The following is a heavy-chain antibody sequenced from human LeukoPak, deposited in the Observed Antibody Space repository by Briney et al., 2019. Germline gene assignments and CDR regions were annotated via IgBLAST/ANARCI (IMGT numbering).Heavy chain of an antibody. CDR2: IHPADSDT. Sequence: GESLKISFKGYGYSFTTYWIGWVRQMPGKGLEWMGIIHPADSDTRYSPSFQGQITISVDKSISTAYLQWSSLKASDTAMYYCARLPPNYYDSCGYSVFDYWGQGNLVTVSS. J-gene: IGHJ4*02. D-gene: IGHD3-22*01. V-gene: IGHV5-51*01. CDR3: ARLPPNYYDSCGYSVFDY. CDR1: GYSFTTYW.